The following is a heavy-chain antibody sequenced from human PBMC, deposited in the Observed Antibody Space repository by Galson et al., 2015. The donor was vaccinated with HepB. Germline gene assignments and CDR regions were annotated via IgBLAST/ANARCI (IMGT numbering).Heavy chain of an antibody. CDR2: INPNDGST. Sequence: SVKVSRKASGYTFISHYMHWARQAPGQGLEWMGMINPNDGSTGYAQKFQGRVTVTRDTSASTVYMEVSRLRSEDTAVYYCARISRTPFYFDYWGQGTLVTVSA. CDR1: GYTFISHY. J-gene: IGHJ4*02. CDR3: ARISRTPFYFDY. V-gene: IGHV1-46*01.